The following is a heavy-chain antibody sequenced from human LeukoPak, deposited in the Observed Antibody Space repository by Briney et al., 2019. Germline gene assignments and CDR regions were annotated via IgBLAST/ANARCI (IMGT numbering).Heavy chain of an antibody. V-gene: IGHV3-30*18. CDR1: GFTLSSFG. CDR3: AKERSFGPRDFDY. D-gene: IGHD3-10*01. CDR2: ISYDGSVI. J-gene: IGHJ4*02. Sequence: PGGSLRLSCADSGFTLSSFGMHWVRQAPGKGREWMTVISYDGSVIYNADSVKGRFTISRDNSKNTLYLQMDSLRADDTAVYYCAKERSFGPRDFDYWGQGTLVTVSS.